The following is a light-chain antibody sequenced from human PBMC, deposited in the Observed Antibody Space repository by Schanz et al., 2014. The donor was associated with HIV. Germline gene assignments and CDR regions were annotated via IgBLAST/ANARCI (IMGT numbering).Light chain of an antibody. CDR2: GAS. Sequence: EIVLTQSPGTLSLSPGERASLSCRASQNVRSSSLAWYQQKPGQAPRLLIYGASSRATGIPDRFSGSGSGTEFTLTISSLQSEDFALYYCQQYKIWPITFGQGTRLEIK. CDR3: QQYKIWPIT. J-gene: IGKJ5*01. CDR1: QNVRSSS. V-gene: IGKV3-20*01.